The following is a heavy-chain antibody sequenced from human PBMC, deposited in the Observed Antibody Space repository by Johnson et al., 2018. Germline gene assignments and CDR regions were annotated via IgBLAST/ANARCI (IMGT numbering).Heavy chain of an antibody. J-gene: IGHJ3*01. Sequence: VQLVETGGGLVKPGGSLRLSCAASGFTFNTYSLNWVRQAPGKGLEWVSSISSSSNYIYYADSVKGRFTISRDNAKSSLYLQMNSLRAEDTAGYYCARAGEGATAYTLDVWGQGTLVTVSS. CDR2: ISSSSNYI. V-gene: IGHV3-21*01. CDR3: ARAGEGATAYTLDV. D-gene: IGHD1-26*01. CDR1: GFTFNTYS.